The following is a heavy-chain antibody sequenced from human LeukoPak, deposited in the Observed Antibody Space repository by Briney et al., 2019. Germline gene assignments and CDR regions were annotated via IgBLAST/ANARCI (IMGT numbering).Heavy chain of an antibody. J-gene: IGHJ4*02. CDR3: AKEVWQLVRVLDY. V-gene: IGHV3-21*04. Sequence: GGSLRLSCAASGFTFSSYSMNWVRQAPGKGLEWVSSISSSSYMYYADSVKGRFTISRDNAKNSLYLQMNSLRAEDTAVYYCAKEVWQLVRVLDYCGQGTLVTVSS. D-gene: IGHD6-6*01. CDR2: ISSSSYM. CDR1: GFTFSSYS.